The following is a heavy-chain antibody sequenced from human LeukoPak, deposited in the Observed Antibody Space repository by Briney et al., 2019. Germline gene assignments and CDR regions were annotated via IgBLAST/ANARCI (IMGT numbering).Heavy chain of an antibody. J-gene: IGHJ4*02. CDR1: GGSISSGGYY. CDR3: ARVIPNSYYYDSSGYYCDY. CDR2: IYYSGST. V-gene: IGHV4-31*03. D-gene: IGHD3-22*01. Sequence: SETLSLTCTVSGGSISSGGYYWSWIRQHPGKGLEGIGYIYYSGSTSYNPSLKSRVAMSVDTSKNQFSLKLSSVTAADTAVYYCARVIPNSYYYDSSGYYCDYWGQGTLVTVSS.